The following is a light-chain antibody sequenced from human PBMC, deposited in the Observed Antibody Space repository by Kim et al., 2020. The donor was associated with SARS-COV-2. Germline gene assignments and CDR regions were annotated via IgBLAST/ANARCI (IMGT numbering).Light chain of an antibody. J-gene: IGLJ3*02. Sequence: SSELTQDPAVSVAMGQTVRITCQGDSLRSYYASWYQQKPGQAPVVVMYGRNKRPSGIPDRFSGSSSGNTASLTITGAQAEDEADYYCNSRDTSGYHWVFS. CDR3: NSRDTSGYHWV. V-gene: IGLV3-19*01. CDR1: SLRSYY. CDR2: GRN.